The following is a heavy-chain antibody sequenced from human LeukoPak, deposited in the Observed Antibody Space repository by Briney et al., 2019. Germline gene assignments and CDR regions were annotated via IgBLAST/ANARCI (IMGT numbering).Heavy chain of an antibody. CDR2: INPNSGGT. D-gene: IGHD3-22*01. V-gene: IGHV1-2*02. CDR1: GYPFTDYY. Sequence: ASVKVSCKASGYPFTDYYMHWVRQAPGQGLEWMGWINPNSGGTNYAQKFQGRVTMTRDTSISTAYMELSRLRSDDTAVYYCARVDSSGYYSYFDYWGQGTLVTVSS. CDR3: ARVDSSGYYSYFDY. J-gene: IGHJ4*02.